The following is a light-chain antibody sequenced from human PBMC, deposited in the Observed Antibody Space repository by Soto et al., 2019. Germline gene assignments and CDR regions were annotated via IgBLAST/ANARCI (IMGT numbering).Light chain of an antibody. CDR1: SSDVGSYNR. V-gene: IGLV2-18*02. Sequence: QSALTQPPSVSGSPGQSVTISCTGTSSDVGSYNRVSWYQQPPGTAPKVMIYDVSNRPSGVPDRFSGSKSGNTASLTISGLQAEDESDYYCSSYTSSSPHVFGTGTKVTVL. CDR2: DVS. CDR3: SSYTSSSPHV. J-gene: IGLJ1*01.